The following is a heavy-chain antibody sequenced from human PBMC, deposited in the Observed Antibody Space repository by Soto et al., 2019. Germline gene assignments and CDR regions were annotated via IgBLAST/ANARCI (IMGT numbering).Heavy chain of an antibody. J-gene: IGHJ4*02. CDR2: IYYSGST. CDR1: GGSISSYY. V-gene: IGHV4-59*08. D-gene: IGHD2-15*01. CDR3: ARSIVVVVAAIDHFDY. Sequence: SPTLSLTCTVSGGSISSYYWSWIRQPPGKGLEWIGYIYYSGSTNYNPSLKSRVTISVDTSKNQFSLKLSSVTAADTAVYYCARSIVVVVAAIDHFDYWGQGTLVTVSS.